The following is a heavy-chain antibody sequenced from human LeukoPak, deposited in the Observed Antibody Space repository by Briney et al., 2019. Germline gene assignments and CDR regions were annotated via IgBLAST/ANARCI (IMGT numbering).Heavy chain of an antibody. CDR3: ARAPYDILTGFPLDY. CDR1: GFTFDSYG. CDR2: ISSSSTYI. D-gene: IGHD3-9*01. J-gene: IGHJ4*02. V-gene: IGHV3-21*04. Sequence: GGSLRLSCAASGFTFDSYGMNWVRQAPGKGLEWISSISSSSTYIYYADSVKGRFTISRDNAKNSLYLQMNSLRAEDMALYYCARAPYDILTGFPLDYWGQGTLVTVSS.